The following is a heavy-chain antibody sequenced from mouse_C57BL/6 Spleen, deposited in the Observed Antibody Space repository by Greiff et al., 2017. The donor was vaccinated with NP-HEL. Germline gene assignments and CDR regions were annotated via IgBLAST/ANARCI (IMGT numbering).Heavy chain of an antibody. CDR1: GYTFTSYW. V-gene: IGHV1-55*01. CDR3: ARTITTVPWYFDV. Sequence: VQLQQPGAELVKPGASVKMPCKASGYTFTSYWITWVKQRPGQGLEWIGDIYPGSGSTNYNEKFKSKATLTVDTSSSTAYMQLSSLTSEDSAVYYCARTITTVPWYFDVWGTGTTVTVSS. CDR2: IYPGSGST. J-gene: IGHJ1*03. D-gene: IGHD1-1*01.